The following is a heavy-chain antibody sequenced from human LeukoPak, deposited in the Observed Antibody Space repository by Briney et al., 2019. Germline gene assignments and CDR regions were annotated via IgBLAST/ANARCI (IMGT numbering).Heavy chain of an antibody. CDR2: IIPILGTA. CDR3: ARDRTVGAIANFDY. V-gene: IGHV1-69*05. J-gene: IGHJ4*02. D-gene: IGHD1-26*01. Sequence: SVKVSCKASGGTFSSYAISWVRQAPGQGLEWMGGIIPILGTANYAQKFQGRVTITTDESTSTAYMELSSLRSEDTAVYYCARDRTVGAIANFDYWGQGTLVTVSS. CDR1: GGTFSSYA.